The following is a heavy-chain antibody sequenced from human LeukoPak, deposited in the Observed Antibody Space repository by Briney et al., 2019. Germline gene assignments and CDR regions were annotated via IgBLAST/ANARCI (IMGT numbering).Heavy chain of an antibody. V-gene: IGHV5-51*01. CDR2: IYPGDSDT. J-gene: IGHJ4*02. Sequence: PGESQQISWEGSGYSSSCLWIGGGRQLAEKGLEWIGIIYPGDSDTRYSPSFQGQVTISADKSISTAYLQWSSLKASDTAMYYCARHTKYSSSSRVFDYWGQGTLVIVSS. CDR3: ARHTKYSSSSRVFDY. CDR1: GYSSSCLW. D-gene: IGHD6-6*01.